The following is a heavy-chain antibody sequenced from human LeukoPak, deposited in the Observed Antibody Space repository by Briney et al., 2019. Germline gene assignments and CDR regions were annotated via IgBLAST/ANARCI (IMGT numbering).Heavy chain of an antibody. CDR1: VYSFTNYN. V-gene: IGHV1-46*01. D-gene: IGHD5-24*01. CDR3: ARVRDGYNDAYDF. CDR2: IKPSGDNT. J-gene: IGHJ3*01. Sequence: GSSVKVSCKTSVYSFTNYNLHWVRQAPGQRLEWMGIIKPSGDNTNNAQKFQGRVTMTSDTSTSTVYMESSSLKFEDTAVYYCARVRDGYNDAYDFWGQGTMVTVTS.